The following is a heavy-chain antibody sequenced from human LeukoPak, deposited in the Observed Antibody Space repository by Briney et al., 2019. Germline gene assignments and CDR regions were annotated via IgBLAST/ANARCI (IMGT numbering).Heavy chain of an antibody. V-gene: IGHV1-46*01. CDR1: GYTFTSYG. D-gene: IGHD1-26*01. J-gene: IGHJ4*02. Sequence: GASVKVSCKASGYTFTSYGISWVRQAPGQGLEWMGIINPSGGSTSYAQKFQGRVTMTRDTSTSTVYMELSSLRSEDTAVYYCARDSGSYLLDYWGQGTLVTVSS. CDR3: ARDSGSYLLDY. CDR2: INPSGGST.